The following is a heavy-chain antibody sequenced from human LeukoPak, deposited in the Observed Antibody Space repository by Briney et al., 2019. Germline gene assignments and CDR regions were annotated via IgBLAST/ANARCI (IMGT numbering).Heavy chain of an antibody. CDR1: GFTFSSYA. Sequence: GGSLRLSCAASGFTFSSYAMGWVRQAPGKGLEWVSVIYSGGSTYYADSVKGRFTISRDNSKNTLYLQMNSLRAEDTAVYYCARDQDGWYFDLWGRGTLVTVSS. CDR2: IYSGGST. V-gene: IGHV3-53*01. CDR3: ARDQDGWYFDL. J-gene: IGHJ2*01.